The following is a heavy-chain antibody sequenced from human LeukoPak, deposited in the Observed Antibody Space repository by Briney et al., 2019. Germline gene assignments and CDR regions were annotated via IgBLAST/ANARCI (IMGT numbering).Heavy chain of an antibody. CDR2: MNPNSGNT. CDR3: ARRFRIQLGCFDP. Sequence: ASVKVSCKASGYTFTSYDINWVRQATGQGLEWMGWMNPNSGNTGYAQKFQGRVTMTRNTSISTAYMELSSLRSEDTAVYYCARRFRIQLGCFDPWGQGTLVTVSS. V-gene: IGHV1-8*01. CDR1: GYTFTSYD. J-gene: IGHJ5*02. D-gene: IGHD5-18*01.